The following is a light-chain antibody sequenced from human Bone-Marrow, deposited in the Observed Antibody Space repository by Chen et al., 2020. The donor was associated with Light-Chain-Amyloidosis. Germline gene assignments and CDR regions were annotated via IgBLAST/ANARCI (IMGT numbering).Light chain of an antibody. CDR2: QDS. J-gene: IGLJ2*01. CDR1: ALAKQY. V-gene: IGLV3-25*03. CDR3: QSADISNVV. Sequence: SFALTQPPSVSVSPGQTARITCSGDALAKQYAYWFQQRPGQAPILLIYQDSERPSGIPERFSGSSSGTTVTLTITGVQAEDEADYFCQSADISNVVFGGGTKLTVL.